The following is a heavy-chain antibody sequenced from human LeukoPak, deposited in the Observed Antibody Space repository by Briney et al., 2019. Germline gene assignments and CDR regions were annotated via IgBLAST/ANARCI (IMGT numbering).Heavy chain of an antibody. J-gene: IGHJ4*02. Sequence: ASVKVSCKASGYTFTSYGISWVRQAPGQGLEWMGWITAYNDNTNYAQKLQGRVTMTTDTSTSTAYMELRSLRYDDTAVYYCARALLWFGEPIHIDYWGQGTLVTASS. D-gene: IGHD3-10*01. CDR3: ARALLWFGEPIHIDY. V-gene: IGHV1-18*01. CDR1: GYTFTSYG. CDR2: ITAYNDNT.